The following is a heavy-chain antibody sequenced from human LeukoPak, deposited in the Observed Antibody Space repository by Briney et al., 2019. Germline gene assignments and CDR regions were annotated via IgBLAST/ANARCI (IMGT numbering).Heavy chain of an antibody. V-gene: IGHV1-2*07. D-gene: IGHD2-2*01. Sequence: ASGKASCKASGYTFTGYDMHWVRRAPGQGLEWMGWINPNSGGTNYAHKFQGRVTMTRDTSISTAYMELSRLRSDDTAVYYCARSGSHLSSTSCQACYYYYMDVWGKGTTVTVSS. CDR2: INPNSGGT. CDR3: ARSGSHLSSTSCQACYYYYMDV. J-gene: IGHJ6*03. CDR1: GYTFTGYD.